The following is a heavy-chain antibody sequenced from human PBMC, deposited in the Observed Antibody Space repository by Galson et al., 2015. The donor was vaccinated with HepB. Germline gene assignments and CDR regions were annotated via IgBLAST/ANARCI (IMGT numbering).Heavy chain of an antibody. V-gene: IGHV1-69*06. CDR3: ARDVAARHLPARLRYYGMDV. D-gene: IGHD6-6*01. J-gene: IGHJ6*02. Sequence: SVKVSCKASGGTFSSYAISWVRQAPGQGLEWMGGIIPIFGTANYAQKFQGRVTITADKSTSTAYMELSSLRSEDTAVYYCARDVAARHLPARLRYYGMDVWGQGTTVTVSS. CDR1: GGTFSSYA. CDR2: IIPIFGTA.